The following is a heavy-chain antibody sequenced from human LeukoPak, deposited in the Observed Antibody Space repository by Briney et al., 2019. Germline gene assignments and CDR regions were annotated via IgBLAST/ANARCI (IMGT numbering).Heavy chain of an antibody. CDR1: GYTFTGYY. CDR3: ARASLPRAFDI. CDR2: INRNSGGT. Sequence: ASLKLSCTPSGYTFTGYYIHWVRLSPSPRLEWMGWINRNSGGTNYAQKFQGRVTMTRDTSISTAYMELSRLRSDDTAVYYCARASLPRAFDIWGQGTMVTVSS. V-gene: IGHV1-2*02. J-gene: IGHJ3*02.